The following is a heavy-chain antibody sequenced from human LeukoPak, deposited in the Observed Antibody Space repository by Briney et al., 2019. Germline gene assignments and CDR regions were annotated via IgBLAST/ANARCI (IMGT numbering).Heavy chain of an antibody. CDR2: ISSSSSYI. CDR3: ARDFRLGSSWSVWYFDY. D-gene: IGHD6-13*01. CDR1: GFTFSSYS. V-gene: IGHV3-21*01. J-gene: IGHJ4*02. Sequence: PGGSLRLSCAASGFTFSSYSMDWVRQAPGKGLEWVSSISSSSSYIYYADSVKGRFTISRDNAKNSLYLQMNSLRAEDTAVYYCARDFRLGSSWSVWYFDYWGQGTLVTVSS.